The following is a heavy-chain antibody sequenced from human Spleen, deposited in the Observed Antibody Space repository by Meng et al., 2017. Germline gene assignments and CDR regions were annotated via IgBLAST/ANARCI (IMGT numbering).Heavy chain of an antibody. J-gene: IGHJ5*02. V-gene: IGHV4-4*02. CDR3: SNYIWGSEPTGVLS. D-gene: IGHD3-16*01. CDR2: IFHGGST. CDR1: GASISSNNW. Sequence: GQLRESAPGLVKPSGPLSLTCAVSGASISSNNWWSWVRQPPGKGLEWIGEIFHGGSTNYNPSLKSRVTISVDKSKNQFSLKLSSVTAADTAVYYCSNYIWGSEPTGVLSWGQGTLVTVSS.